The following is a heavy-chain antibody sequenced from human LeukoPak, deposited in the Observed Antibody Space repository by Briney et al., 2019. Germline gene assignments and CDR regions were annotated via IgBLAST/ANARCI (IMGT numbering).Heavy chain of an antibody. CDR1: GFTFSSYA. CDR3: AKAPYSSGWLPSNSAYFGY. J-gene: IGHJ4*02. Sequence: GGSLRLSCAASGFTFSSYAMSWVRQAPGKGLEWVSAISGSGGSTYYADSVKGRFTISRDNSKNTLYLQMNSLRAEDTAVYYCAKAPYSSGWLPSNSAYFGYWGQGTLVTVSS. D-gene: IGHD6-19*01. V-gene: IGHV3-23*01. CDR2: ISGSGGST.